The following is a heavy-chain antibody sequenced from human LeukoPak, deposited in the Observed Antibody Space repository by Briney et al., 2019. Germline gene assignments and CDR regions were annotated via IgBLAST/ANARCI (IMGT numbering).Heavy chain of an antibody. V-gene: IGHV1-46*01. CDR2: INPSGDST. J-gene: IGHJ4*02. CDR3: ARDIITVARGGWRTFVY. D-gene: IGHD6-19*01. Sequence: ASVKVSCKASGYTFSSYYMHWVRQAPGQGLEWMGIINPSGDSTSYAQKFQDRVTMTRDTSTNTVYMELSSLRSEDTAVYYCARDIITVARGGWRTFVYWGQGTLVSVSS. CDR1: GYTFSSYY.